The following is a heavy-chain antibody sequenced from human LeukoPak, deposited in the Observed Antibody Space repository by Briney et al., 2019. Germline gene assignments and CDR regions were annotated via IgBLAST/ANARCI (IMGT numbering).Heavy chain of an antibody. D-gene: IGHD3/OR15-3a*01. CDR2: ITNSGGGT. Sequence: GGSLRLSCKASGFTFTRSAMGWVRQAPGKGLEWVSCITNSGGGTYYADSVKGRFTISRDNSKNTLYLQMNSLRAEDTAVYYCASGPPGGYWGQGALVTVSS. CDR3: ASGPPGGY. CDR1: GFTFTRSA. V-gene: IGHV3-23*05. J-gene: IGHJ4*02.